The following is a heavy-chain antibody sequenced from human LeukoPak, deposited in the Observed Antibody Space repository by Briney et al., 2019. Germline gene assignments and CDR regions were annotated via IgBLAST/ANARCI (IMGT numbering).Heavy chain of an antibody. J-gene: IGHJ4*02. CDR3: AKGIQPLGRLYYFDY. V-gene: IGHV3-9*01. Sequence: PGGSLRLSCAASGFTFDDYAMHWVRQAPGKGLEWVSGISWNSGSIGYADSVKGRFTISRDNAKNSLYLQMNSLRAEDTALYYWAKGIQPLGRLYYFDYWGQGTLVTVSS. CDR2: ISWNSGSI. D-gene: IGHD4/OR15-4a*01. CDR1: GFTFDDYA.